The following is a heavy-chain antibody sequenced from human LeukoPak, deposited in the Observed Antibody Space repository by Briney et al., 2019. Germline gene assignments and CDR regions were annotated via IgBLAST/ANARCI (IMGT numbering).Heavy chain of an antibody. CDR1: GGTFISYA. D-gene: IGHD1-26*01. V-gene: IGHV1-69*04. CDR2: IIPILGIA. J-gene: IGHJ1*01. Sequence: SVKVSCKASGGTFISYAISWVRQAPGQGLEWMGRIIPILGIANYAQKFQGRVTITADKSTSTAYMELSSLRSEDTAVYYCASPGDSGSYSGAEYFQHWGQGTLVTVSS. CDR3: ASPGDSGSYSGAEYFQH.